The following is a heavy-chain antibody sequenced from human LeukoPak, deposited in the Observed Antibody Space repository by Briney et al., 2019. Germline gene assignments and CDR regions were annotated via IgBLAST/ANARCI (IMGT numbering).Heavy chain of an antibody. CDR3: ARTGGDY. D-gene: IGHD1-14*01. J-gene: IGHJ4*02. CDR1: GFTFSNAW. Sequence: PGGSLRLSCAASGFTFSNAWMSWVRQAPGKGLEWVAVISYDGSNKYYADSVKGRFTISRDNSKNTLYLQMNSLRAEDTAVYYCARTGGDYWGQGTLVTVSS. V-gene: IGHV3-30-3*01. CDR2: ISYDGSNK.